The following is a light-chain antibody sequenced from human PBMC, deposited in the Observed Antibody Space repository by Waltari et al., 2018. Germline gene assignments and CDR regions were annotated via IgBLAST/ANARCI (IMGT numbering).Light chain of an antibody. CDR1: TSNIGRNY. V-gene: IGLV1-47*01. Sequence: QSVLTQPPSASGTPGQRVTISCSGGTSNIGRNYVYWYQQFPGTAPQLLVYRNNERPSGVPDRISGAKSGTSASLAISGLRSEDEADYYCATWDGSLTAWVFGGGTKLTVL. J-gene: IGLJ3*02. CDR3: ATWDGSLTAWV. CDR2: RNN.